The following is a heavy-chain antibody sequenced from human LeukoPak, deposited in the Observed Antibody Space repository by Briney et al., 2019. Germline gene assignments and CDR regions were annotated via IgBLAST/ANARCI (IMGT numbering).Heavy chain of an antibody. Sequence: GGSLRLSCAASGFIFSNYGMHWVRQAPGKGLEWVAVIWYDGSNRYYADSVKGRFTISRDNSENTLYLQMNSLRAEDTAVYYCVRAGALVIREYYFEYWAQGTLVTVSS. CDR1: GFIFSNYG. CDR2: IWYDGSNR. V-gene: IGHV3-33*01. CDR3: VRAGALVIREYYFEY. D-gene: IGHD3-9*01. J-gene: IGHJ4*02.